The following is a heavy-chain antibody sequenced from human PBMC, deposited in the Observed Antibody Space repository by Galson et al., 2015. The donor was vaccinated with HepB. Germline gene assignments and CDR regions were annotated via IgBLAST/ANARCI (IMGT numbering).Heavy chain of an antibody. V-gene: IGHV4-39*07. D-gene: IGHD3-10*01. CDR2: IYYSGST. CDR3: ARDRDYYGSGSYYNLGFDY. CDR1: GGSISSSSYY. Sequence: ETLSLTCTVSGGSISSSSYYWGWIRQPPGKGLEWIGSIYYSGSTYYNPSLKSRVTISVDTSKNQFSLKLSSVTAADTAVYYCARDRDYYGSGSYYNLGFDYWGQGTLVTVSS. J-gene: IGHJ4*02.